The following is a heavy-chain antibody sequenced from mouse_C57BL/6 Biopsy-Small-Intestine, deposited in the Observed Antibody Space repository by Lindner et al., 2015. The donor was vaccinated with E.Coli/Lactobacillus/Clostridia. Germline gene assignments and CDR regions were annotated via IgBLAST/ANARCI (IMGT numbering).Heavy chain of an antibody. CDR1: GYTFTGYW. V-gene: IGHV1-9*01. CDR2: ILPGSGGT. J-gene: IGHJ4*01. CDR3: ARGFDGYYYAMDY. D-gene: IGHD2-3*01. Sequence: VQLQESGAELMKPGASVKLSCKATGYTFTGYWIEWVKQRPGHGLEWIGEILPGSGGTNYNEKFKGKATFTADTSSNTAYMQLSSLTTEDSAIYYCARGFDGYYYAMDYWGQGTSVTVSS.